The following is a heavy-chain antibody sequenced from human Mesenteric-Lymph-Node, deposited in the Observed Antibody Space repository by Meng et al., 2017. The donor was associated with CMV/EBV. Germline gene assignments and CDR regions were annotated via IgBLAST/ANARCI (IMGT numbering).Heavy chain of an antibody. CDR1: GFAFDTFS. Sequence: GGPLRLSCAASGFAFDTFSMHWVRQAPGKGLEWVSLIGWTGTDTYYADSVKGRFTISRDNSEASLFLQMNSLTSEDTAFYFCAKEKRDSSWSAFDYWGQGTLVTVSS. CDR3: AKEKRDSSWSAFDY. J-gene: IGHJ4*02. V-gene: IGHV3-43*01. D-gene: IGHD6-13*01. CDR2: IGWTGTDT.